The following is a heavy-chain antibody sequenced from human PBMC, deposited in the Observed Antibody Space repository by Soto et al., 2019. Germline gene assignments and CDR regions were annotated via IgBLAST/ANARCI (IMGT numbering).Heavy chain of an antibody. V-gene: IGHV1-69*06. Sequence: QVQLVQSGAEVKRPGSSVTVSCKASGGTFSKDAISWVRQAPGQGLEWMGGIILKFGTAKYAQNLQGRLTITADTSTGTVFMELSSLRSEDTAVYYCATGYCSTTACHSRAGPLFGYWGQGTLVTVSS. CDR1: GGTFSKDA. J-gene: IGHJ4*02. D-gene: IGHD2-2*01. CDR3: ATGYCSTTACHSRAGPLFGY. CDR2: IILKFGTA.